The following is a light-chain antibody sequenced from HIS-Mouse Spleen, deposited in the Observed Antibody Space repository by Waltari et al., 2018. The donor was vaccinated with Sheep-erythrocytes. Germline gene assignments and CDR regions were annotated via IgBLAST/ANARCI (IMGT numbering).Light chain of an antibody. CDR1: SSDVGGYNY. CDR2: DVS. CDR3: CSHAGSYNQV. V-gene: IGLV2-11*01. J-gene: IGLJ1*01. Sequence: QSALTQPRSVSGSPGQSVTISCTGTSSDVGGYNYVSWYQQHPGKAPKLMIYDVSKRPSGVPDRFSGSKSGNTASLTISGLQAEDEADYYCCSHAGSYNQVFATGTKVTVL.